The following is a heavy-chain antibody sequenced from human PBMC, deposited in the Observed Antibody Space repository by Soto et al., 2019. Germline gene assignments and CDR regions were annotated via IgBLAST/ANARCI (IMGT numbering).Heavy chain of an antibody. V-gene: IGHV4-31*03. CDR3: AVLAATTGY. J-gene: IGHJ4*02. CDR1: GASINTGDYY. Sequence: QVQLQESGPGLVKPSQTLSLTCTVSGASINTGDYYWSWVRQLPGKGLDWIAYIYYTGSTYYNPSLDSRVAISADTSKNQFSLTVTSVTAADTGVYYCAVLAATTGYWGQGTLVAVSS. CDR2: IYYTGST. D-gene: IGHD1-26*01.